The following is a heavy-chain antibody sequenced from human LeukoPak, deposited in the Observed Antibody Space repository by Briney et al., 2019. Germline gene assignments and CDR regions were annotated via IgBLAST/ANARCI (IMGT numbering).Heavy chain of an antibody. CDR2: IIPIFGTA. CDR1: GGTFSSYA. V-gene: IGHV1-69*06. D-gene: IGHD4-23*01. Sequence: SVKVSCKASGGTFSSYAISWVRQAPGQGLEWMGGIIPIFGTANYAQKFQGRVTITADKSTSTAYMELSSLRSEDTAVYYCASPTLYGGNSGLFDYWGQVTLVTVS. J-gene: IGHJ4*02. CDR3: ASPTLYGGNSGLFDY.